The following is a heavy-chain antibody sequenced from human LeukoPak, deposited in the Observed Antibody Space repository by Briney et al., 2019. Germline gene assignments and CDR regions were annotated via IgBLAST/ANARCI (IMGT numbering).Heavy chain of an antibody. CDR2: ISSSSSYI. D-gene: IGHD2-2*01. CDR1: GFTFSSYS. V-gene: IGHV3-21*01. Sequence: PGGSLRLSCAAYGFTFSSYSMNWVRQAPGKGLEWVSSISSSSSYIYYADSVKGRFTISRDNAKNSLYLQMNSLRAEDTAVYYCARSSTSRYDYYMDVWGKGTTVTVSS. CDR3: ARSSTSRYDYYMDV. J-gene: IGHJ6*03.